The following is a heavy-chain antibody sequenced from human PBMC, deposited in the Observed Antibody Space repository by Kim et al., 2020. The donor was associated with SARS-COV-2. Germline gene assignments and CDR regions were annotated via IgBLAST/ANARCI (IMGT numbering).Heavy chain of an antibody. CDR1: GFTFSSYG. CDR2: ISYDGSNK. D-gene: IGHD1-26*01. Sequence: GGSLRLSCAASGFTFSSYGMHWVRQAPGKGLEWVAVISYDGSNKYYADSVKGRFTISRDNSKNTLYLQMNSLRAEDTAVYYCAKGIVGATSPFDYWGQGTLVTVSS. J-gene: IGHJ4*02. V-gene: IGHV3-30*18. CDR3: AKGIVGATSPFDY.